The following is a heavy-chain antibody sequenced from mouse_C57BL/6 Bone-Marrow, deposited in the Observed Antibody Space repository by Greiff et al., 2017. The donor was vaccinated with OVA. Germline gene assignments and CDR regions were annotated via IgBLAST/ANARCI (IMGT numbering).Heavy chain of an antibody. Sequence: QVQLQQPGAELVKPGASVKLSCKASGYTFTSYWMHWVKQRPGQGLEWIGMIHPNSGSTNYNEKFKSKATLTADKSSSTAYMELRSLTSEDSAVYFCARGYYGSPYAMDYWGQGTSVTVSS. CDR1: GYTFTSYW. CDR3: ARGYYGSPYAMDY. J-gene: IGHJ4*01. CDR2: IHPNSGST. V-gene: IGHV1-64*01. D-gene: IGHD1-1*01.